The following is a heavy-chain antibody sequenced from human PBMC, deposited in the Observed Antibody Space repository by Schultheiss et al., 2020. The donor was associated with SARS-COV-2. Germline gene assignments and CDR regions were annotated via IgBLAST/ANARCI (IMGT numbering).Heavy chain of an antibody. D-gene: IGHD2-2*02. J-gene: IGHJ5*02. CDR2: IYTSGST. Sequence: SETLSLTCTVSGGSVGSDTYYWSWIRQPPGKGLEWIGRIYTSGSTNYNPSLKSRVTISVDTSKNQFSLKLSSVTAADTAVYYCAIVVVPAAIRGDWFDPWGQGTLVTVSS. CDR1: GGSVGSDTYY. V-gene: IGHV4-61*01. CDR3: AIVVVPAAIRGDWFDP.